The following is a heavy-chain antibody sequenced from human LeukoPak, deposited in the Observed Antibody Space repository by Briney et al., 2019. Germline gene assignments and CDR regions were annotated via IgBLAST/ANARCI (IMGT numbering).Heavy chain of an antibody. J-gene: IGHJ4*02. D-gene: IGHD3-22*01. V-gene: IGHV1-24*01. CDR2: FDPEDGET. Sequence: ASVKVSCKVSGYTLTELSMHWVRQAPGKGLEWMGGFDPEDGETIYAQKFQGRVTMTEDTSTDTAYMELSSLRSEDTAVYYCATDLQVRDYYDSSGYYTLIYWGQGTLVTVSS. CDR3: ATDLQVRDYYDSSGYYTLIY. CDR1: GYTLTELS.